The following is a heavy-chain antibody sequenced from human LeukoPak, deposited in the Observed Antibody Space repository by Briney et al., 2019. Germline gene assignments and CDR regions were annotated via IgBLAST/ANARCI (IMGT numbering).Heavy chain of an antibody. D-gene: IGHD6-13*01. V-gene: IGHV1-3*01. J-gene: IGHJ4*02. CDR2: INAGNGDT. Sequence: GASVKVSCKASGYTFSTYAMHWVRQAPGQRLEWMGWINAGNGDTKSSQKFQGRVTITRDTSASTAYMELSSLRSEDTAVYFCASSGYSSSWYFDYWGQGTLVTVSS. CDR3: ASSGYSSSWYFDY. CDR1: GYTFSTYA.